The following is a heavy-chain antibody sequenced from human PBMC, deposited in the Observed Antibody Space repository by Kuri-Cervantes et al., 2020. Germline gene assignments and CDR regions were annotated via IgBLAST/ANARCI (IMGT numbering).Heavy chain of an antibody. CDR3: AIGECEYDFGSGSYYPPNYFDY. CDR2: IYYSGTT. V-gene: IGHV4-39*07. CDR1: GGSISSSTYY. Sequence: SETLSLTCTVSGGSISSSTYYWGWIRQPPGKGLEWIGSIYYSGTTYYNPSLKSRVTISVDTSKNQFSLQLGSVTAADTAVYYCAIGECEYDFGSGSYYPPNYFDYWGQGTLVTVSS. D-gene: IGHD3-10*01. J-gene: IGHJ4*02.